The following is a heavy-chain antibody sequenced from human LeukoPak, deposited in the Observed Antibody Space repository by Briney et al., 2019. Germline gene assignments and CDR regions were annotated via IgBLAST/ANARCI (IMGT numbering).Heavy chain of an antibody. J-gene: IGHJ4*02. CDR1: GLTFSRYW. CDR2: INQDGSEK. Sequence: GGSLRLSCAASGLTFSRYWLTWVRQAPGKGLEWVANINQDGSEKNYVDSVKGRFTISRDNAKSSLYLQMNSLRDEDTAVYHCVSRGCTANACFVSPFNCFDHWGQGSLATVSS. CDR3: VSRGCTANACFVSPFNCFDH. V-gene: IGHV3-7*03. D-gene: IGHD2-8*02.